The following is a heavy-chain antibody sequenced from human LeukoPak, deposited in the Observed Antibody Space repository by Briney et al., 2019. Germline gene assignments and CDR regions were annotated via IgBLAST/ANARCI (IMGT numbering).Heavy chain of an antibody. J-gene: IGHJ3*02. CDR2: IYHSGST. Sequence: PQTLSLTCAVSGGSISSGGYSWSWIRQPPGKGLEWIGYIYHSGSTYYNPSLKSRVTISVDRSKNQFSLKLSSVTAADTAVYYCASSEGLDAFDIWGQGTMVTVSS. CDR3: ASSEGLDAFDI. CDR1: GGSISSGGYS. V-gene: IGHV4-30-2*01.